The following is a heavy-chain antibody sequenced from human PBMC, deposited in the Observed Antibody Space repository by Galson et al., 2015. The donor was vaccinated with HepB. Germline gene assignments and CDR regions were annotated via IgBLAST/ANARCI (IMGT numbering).Heavy chain of an antibody. CDR2: ISSDARNK. Sequence: SLRLSCAASGFSFSDFAMTWVRQAPQAPGKGLEWVPSISSDARNKYYADSLRGRYSISRDNSQSTLYLQMNSLRAEDTAVYYCAKTRYGGSGKPYYFDYWGQGTLVTVSS. D-gene: IGHD4-23*01. CDR1: GFSFSDFA. V-gene: IGHV3-23*01. J-gene: IGHJ4*02. CDR3: AKTRYGGSGKPYYFDY.